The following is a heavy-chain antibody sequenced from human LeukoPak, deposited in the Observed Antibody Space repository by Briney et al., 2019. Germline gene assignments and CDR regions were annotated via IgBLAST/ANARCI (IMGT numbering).Heavy chain of an antibody. CDR2: ISYDGSNK. D-gene: IGHD2-8*01. Sequence: GRSLRLSCAASGFTFSSNAMHWVRQAPGKGLEWVAVISYDGSNKYYADSVKGRLTISRDNSKNTLYLQMNSLGAEDTAVYYCARDVRNGGYFDYWGQGTLVTVSS. J-gene: IGHJ4*02. CDR3: ARDVRNGGYFDY. V-gene: IGHV3-30-3*01. CDR1: GFTFSSNA.